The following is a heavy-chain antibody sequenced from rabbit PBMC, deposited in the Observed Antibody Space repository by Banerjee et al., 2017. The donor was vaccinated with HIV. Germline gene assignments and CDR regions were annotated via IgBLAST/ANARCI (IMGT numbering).Heavy chain of an antibody. CDR3: ARGYTGGSWTTLTRLDL. CDR2: IYTSSGST. CDR1: GFSFSSSYW. J-gene: IGHJ3*01. D-gene: IGHD8-1*01. V-gene: IGHV1S45*01. Sequence: QEQLEESGGDLVKPGASLTLTCTASGFSFSSSYWICWVRQAPGKGLEWIACIYTSSGSTYYASWAKGRFTISKTSSTTVTLQMTSLTAADTATYFCARGYTGGSWTTLTRLDLWGQGTLVTVS.